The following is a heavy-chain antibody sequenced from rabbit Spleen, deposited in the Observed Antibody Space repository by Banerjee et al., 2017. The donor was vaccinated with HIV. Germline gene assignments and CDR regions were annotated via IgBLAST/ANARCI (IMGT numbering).Heavy chain of an antibody. V-gene: IGHV1S43*01. Sequence: QSLEESGGGLVQPEGSLALTCKASGFSFSSSDYICWVRQAPGKGLEWIGYIDPLFGNTYYANWVNGRFSISRENTQNTLYLQLTSLTAADTATYFCARDLDGVIGWNFGWWGPGTLVTVS. D-gene: IGHD4-1*01. J-gene: IGHJ6*01. CDR3: ARDLDGVIGWNFGW. CDR1: GFSFSSSDY. CDR2: IDPLFGNT.